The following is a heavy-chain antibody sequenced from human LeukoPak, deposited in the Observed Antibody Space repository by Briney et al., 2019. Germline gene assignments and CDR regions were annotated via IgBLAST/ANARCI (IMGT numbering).Heavy chain of an antibody. Sequence: SETLSLTCTVSGYSISSGYYWGWIRPPPGKGLEWIGGIYHSGSTYYNPSLKSRVTISVDTSKNQFSLKLSSVTAADTAVYYCASPTCSYYDFWSGYCDAFDIWGQGTMVTVSS. CDR2: IYHSGST. D-gene: IGHD3-3*01. V-gene: IGHV4-38-2*02. CDR3: ASPTCSYYDFWSGYCDAFDI. CDR1: GYSISSGYY. J-gene: IGHJ3*02.